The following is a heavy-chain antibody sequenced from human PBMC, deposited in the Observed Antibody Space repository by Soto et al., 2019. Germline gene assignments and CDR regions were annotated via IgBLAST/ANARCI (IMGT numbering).Heavy chain of an antibody. CDR2: MNPNSGNT. Sequence: ASVKVSCKASGYTFTSYDINWVRQATGQGLEWMGWMNPNSGNTGYAQKFQGRVTMTRNTSISTAYMELSSLGSEDTAVYYCARGRTYPGSDYDFWSGYWDFDYWGQGTLVTVSS. CDR1: GYTFTSYD. CDR3: ARGRTYPGSDYDFWSGYWDFDY. J-gene: IGHJ4*02. D-gene: IGHD3-3*01. V-gene: IGHV1-8*01.